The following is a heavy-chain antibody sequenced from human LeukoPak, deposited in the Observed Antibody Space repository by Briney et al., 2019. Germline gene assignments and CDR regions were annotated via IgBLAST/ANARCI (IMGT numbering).Heavy chain of an antibody. D-gene: IGHD4-17*01. V-gene: IGHV4-59*01. J-gene: IGHJ5*02. Sequence: SETLSLTCTSSDGSISSYYWSWIRQPPGKGLEWIGYIYYSGSTNYNPSLKSRVTISVDTSKNQFSLKLSSVTAADTAVYYCARVMQYTTAFDPWGQGTLVTVSS. CDR2: IYYSGST. CDR1: DGSISSYY. CDR3: ARVMQYTTAFDP.